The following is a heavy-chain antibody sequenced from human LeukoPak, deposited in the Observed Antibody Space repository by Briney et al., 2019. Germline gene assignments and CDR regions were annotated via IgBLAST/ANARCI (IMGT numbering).Heavy chain of an antibody. CDR2: INPDSGGT. D-gene: IGHD3-10*01. J-gene: IGHJ6*03. CDR3: ARSGSGIYYYYMDV. CDR1: GYTFSGYY. V-gene: IGHV1-2*02. Sequence: GASVKVSCKTSGYTFSGYYMHWVRQAPGQGLEWMGWINPDSGGTNYGQNFQGRVTMTRDTSTSTAYMELRSLRSDDTAVYYCARSGSGIYYYYMDVWGKGTTVTISS.